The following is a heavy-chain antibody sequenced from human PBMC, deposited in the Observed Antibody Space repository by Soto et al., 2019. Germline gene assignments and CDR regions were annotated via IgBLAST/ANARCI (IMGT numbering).Heavy chain of an antibody. J-gene: IGHJ4*02. CDR2: IYHSGST. Sequence: SETLSLTCAVSGYSISSGYYWGWIRQPPGKGLEWIGSIYHSGSTYYNPSLKSRVTISVDTSKNQFSLKLSSVTAADTAVYYCARGPLDWGQGTLVTVSS. V-gene: IGHV4-38-2*01. CDR1: GYSISSGYY. CDR3: ARGPLD.